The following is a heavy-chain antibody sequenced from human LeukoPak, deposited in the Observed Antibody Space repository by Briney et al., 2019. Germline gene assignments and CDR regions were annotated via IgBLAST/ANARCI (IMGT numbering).Heavy chain of an antibody. D-gene: IGHD3-22*01. J-gene: IGHJ4*02. CDR1: GFTFSSYG. V-gene: IGHV3-23*01. CDR3: AKDSSIYYYDSSGYYSY. CDR2: ISGSGGST. Sequence: SGGSLRLSCAASGFTFSSYGMSWVRQAPGKGLEWVSAISGSGGSTYYADSVKGRFTISRDNSKNTLYLQMNSLRAEDTAVYYCAKDSSIYYYDSSGYYSYWGQGTLVTVSS.